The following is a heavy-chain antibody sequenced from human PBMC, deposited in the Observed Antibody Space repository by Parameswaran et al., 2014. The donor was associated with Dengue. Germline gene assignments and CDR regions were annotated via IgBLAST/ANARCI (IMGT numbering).Heavy chain of an antibody. V-gene: IGHV1-18*01. J-gene: IGHJ6*02. CDR3: ARDRSSIAALDYYYYYGMDV. Sequence: SWVRQAPGQGLEWMGWISAYNGNTNYAQKLQGRVTMTTDTSTSTTYMELRSLRSDDTAVYYCARDRSSIAALDYYYYYGMDVWGQGTTVTVSS. D-gene: IGHD6-6*01. CDR2: ISAYNGNT.